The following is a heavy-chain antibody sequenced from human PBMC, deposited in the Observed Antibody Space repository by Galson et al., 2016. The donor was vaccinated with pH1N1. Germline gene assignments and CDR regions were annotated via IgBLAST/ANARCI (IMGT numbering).Heavy chain of an antibody. Sequence: TLSLTCTVSGGSITNDDYSWSWIRQPPGDGLEWIGYIYDNGSAYYSPSLKGRVSISLDKSKNQFSLKLTSVTAADTAIYYCARRYTSFSDLDDWFFDLWGRGTLVTVSS. CDR1: GGSITNDDYS. J-gene: IGHJ2*01. CDR3: ARRYTSFSDLDDWFFDL. D-gene: IGHD3-3*01. CDR2: IYDNGSA. V-gene: IGHV4-30-2*01.